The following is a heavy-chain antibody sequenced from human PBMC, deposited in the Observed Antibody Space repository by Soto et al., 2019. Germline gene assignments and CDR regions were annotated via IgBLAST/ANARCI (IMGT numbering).Heavy chain of an antibody. V-gene: IGHV5-10-1*01. J-gene: IGHJ4*02. D-gene: IGHD3-22*01. Sequence: PVGCLTIYRRVPWYRFPVYGITWVLQKPGKGVEWMGRIDPSDSQTYYSPSFRGHVTISVTKSITTVFLQWSSLRASDTAMYDCARQIYDSDTGPNFKYYFDSWGQGTTVTVSS. CDR1: WYRFPVYG. CDR2: IDPSDSQT. CDR3: ARQIYDSDTGPNFKYYFDS.